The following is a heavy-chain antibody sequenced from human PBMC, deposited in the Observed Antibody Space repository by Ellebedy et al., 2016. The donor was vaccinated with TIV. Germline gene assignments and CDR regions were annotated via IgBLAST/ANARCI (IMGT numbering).Heavy chain of an antibody. D-gene: IGHD6-19*01. J-gene: IGHJ3*02. CDR1: GYTFTSYG. CDR2: ISAYNGNT. Sequence: ASVKVSCXASGYTFTSYGISWVRQAPGQGLEWMGWISAYNGNTNYAQKLQGRVTMTTDTSTSTAYMELRSLRSDDTAVYYCARVPTQGTAVVGGAFDIWGQGTMVTVSS. V-gene: IGHV1-18*01. CDR3: ARVPTQGTAVVGGAFDI.